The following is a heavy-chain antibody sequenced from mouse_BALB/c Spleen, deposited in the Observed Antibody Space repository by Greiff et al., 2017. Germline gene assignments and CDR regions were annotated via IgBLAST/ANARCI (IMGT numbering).Heavy chain of an antibody. CDR3: ARSGYYGNSADY. CDR1: GFNIKDTY. V-gene: IGHV14-3*02. CDR2: IDPANGNT. D-gene: IGHD2-1*01. J-gene: IGHJ2*01. Sequence: EVKLVESGAELVKPGASVKLSCTASGFNIKDTYMHWVKQRPEQGLEWIGRIDPANGNTKYDPKFQGKATITADTSSNTAYLQLSSLTSEDTAVYYCARSGYYGNSADYWGQGTTLTVSS.